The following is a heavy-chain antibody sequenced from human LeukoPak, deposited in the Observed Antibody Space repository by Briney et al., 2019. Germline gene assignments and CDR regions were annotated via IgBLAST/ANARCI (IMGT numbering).Heavy chain of an antibody. CDR2: IYYSGST. Sequence: SETLSLTCTVSGDSISSYYWNWIRQPPGKGLEWIGYIYYSGSTNYNPSLKSRVTISVDTSKNQFSLKLSSVTAADTAVYYCAKGDTTWELPHDDWGQGTLVTVSS. V-gene: IGHV4-59*01. D-gene: IGHD1-26*01. J-gene: IGHJ4*02. CDR3: AKGDTTWELPHDD. CDR1: GDSISSYY.